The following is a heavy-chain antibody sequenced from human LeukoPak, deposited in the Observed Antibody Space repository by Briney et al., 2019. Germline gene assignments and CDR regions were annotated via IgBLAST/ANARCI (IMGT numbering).Heavy chain of an antibody. CDR2: INYSGST. D-gene: IGHD3-10*01. V-gene: IGHV4-59*12. CDR1: GGSITNSY. J-gene: IGHJ6*02. CDR3: ASRRIYYGSGSRRPLYYYYGMDV. Sequence: KPSETLSLTCTVSGGSITNSYWNWIRQSPGKGLEWIGYINYSGSTNYNPSLKSRVTISVDTSKNQFSLKLSSVTAADTAVYYCASRRIYYGSGSRRPLYYYYGMDVWGQGTTVTVSS.